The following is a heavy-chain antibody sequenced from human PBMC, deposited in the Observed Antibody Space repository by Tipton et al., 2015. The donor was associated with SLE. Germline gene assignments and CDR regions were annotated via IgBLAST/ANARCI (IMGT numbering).Heavy chain of an antibody. V-gene: IGHV4-34*01. CDR1: DGSFSDYY. CDR2: ISHTGST. D-gene: IGHD6-13*01. J-gene: IGHJ4*02. Sequence: TLSLTCAVYDGSFSDYYWSWIRQPPGKGLEWIGEISHTGSTNFNPSLKSRVAISADTSKRQFSLKLSSVTAADTAVYYCATRGSSSWYFFDYWGQGTLVTVSS. CDR3: ATRGSSSWYFFDY.